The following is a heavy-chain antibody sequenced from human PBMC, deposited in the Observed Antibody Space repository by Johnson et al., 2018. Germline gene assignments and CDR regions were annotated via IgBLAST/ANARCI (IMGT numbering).Heavy chain of an antibody. V-gene: IGHV3-30-3*01. Sequence: VQLVESGGGVVQPGRSLRLSCAASGFTFSSYAMHWVRQAPGKGLEWVAVISYDGSNKYYADSVKGRFTISRDNSKNTLYLQMNSLRAGGTAVYYCARILVGVAATYDAFDFWGQGTMVTVSS. J-gene: IGHJ3*01. D-gene: IGHD2-15*01. CDR2: ISYDGSNK. CDR1: GFTFSSYA. CDR3: ARILVGVAATYDAFDF.